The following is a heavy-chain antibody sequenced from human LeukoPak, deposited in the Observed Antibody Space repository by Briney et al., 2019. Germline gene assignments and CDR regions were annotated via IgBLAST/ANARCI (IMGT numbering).Heavy chain of an antibody. CDR2: IYYSGST. Sequence: SETLSLTCTASGDSISNYYWSWVRQPPGKGLEWVGDIYYSGSTNYDASLRSRVTISGDTSKNQLSLKLSSVTAADTAVYYCARGVSAIDYWGQGTLVTVSS. J-gene: IGHJ4*02. V-gene: IGHV4-59*12. CDR3: ARGVSAIDY. CDR1: GDSISNYY. D-gene: IGHD2-21*01.